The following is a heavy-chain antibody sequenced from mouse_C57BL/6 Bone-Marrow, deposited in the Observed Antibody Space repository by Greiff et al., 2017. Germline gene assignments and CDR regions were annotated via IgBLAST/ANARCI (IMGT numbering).Heavy chain of an antibody. CDR1: GYTFTSYW. Sequence: QVQLQQPGAELVMPGASVKLSCKASGYTFTSYWMHWVKQRPGQGLEGIGEIDPSDSYTNYNQKFKGKSTLTVDKSSSTAYMQLSSLTSEDSAVYYCARGHYYGSSYWYFDVWGTGTTFTVSS. V-gene: IGHV1-69*01. J-gene: IGHJ1*03. D-gene: IGHD1-1*01. CDR3: ARGHYYGSSYWYFDV. CDR2: IDPSDSYT.